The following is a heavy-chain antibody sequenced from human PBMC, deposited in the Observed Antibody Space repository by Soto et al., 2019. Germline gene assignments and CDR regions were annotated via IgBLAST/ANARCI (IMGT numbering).Heavy chain of an antibody. CDR3: AKGLWCDDTAAYDIYS. CDR2: INAGNGNT. CDR1: GYTFIDYA. D-gene: IGHD3-9*01. Sequence: ASGKVSCKASGYTFIDYALNWMRQAPGQMLEWMGWINAGNGNTKYSQKFQGRVTITRDTSASTAYMELSSLGSEDTAIYYCAKGLWCDDTAAYDIYSWG. J-gene: IGHJ5*01. V-gene: IGHV1-3*01.